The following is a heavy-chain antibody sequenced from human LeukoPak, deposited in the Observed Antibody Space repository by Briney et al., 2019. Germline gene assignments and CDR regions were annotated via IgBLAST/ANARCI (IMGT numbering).Heavy chain of an antibody. V-gene: IGHV3-7*01. CDR3: ARDLTDIVVVPAAGGFDP. D-gene: IGHD2-2*01. CDR2: IKQDGSEK. Sequence: GRSLRLSCAASGFTFSSYGMHWVRQAPGKGLEWVANIKQDGSEKYYVDSVKGRFTISRDNAKNSLYLQMNSLRAEDTAVYYCARDLTDIVVVPAAGGFDPWGQGTLVTVSS. CDR1: GFTFSSYG. J-gene: IGHJ5*02.